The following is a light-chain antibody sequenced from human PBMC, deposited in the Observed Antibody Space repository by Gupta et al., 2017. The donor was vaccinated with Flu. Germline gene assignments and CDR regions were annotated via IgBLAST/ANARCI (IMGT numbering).Light chain of an antibody. Sequence: QSALTQPPSASGTPGQRVPFSCSGSSSNIGSYTVDWYQQLPGTAPKLLIYDFSQRPSGVPDRFSGSKSGTSASLAISGLQAEDEADYYCAVWDDSLSGHYVFGSGTKVTVL. CDR2: DFS. CDR3: AVWDDSLSGHYV. V-gene: IGLV1-44*01. J-gene: IGLJ1*01. CDR1: SSNIGSYT.